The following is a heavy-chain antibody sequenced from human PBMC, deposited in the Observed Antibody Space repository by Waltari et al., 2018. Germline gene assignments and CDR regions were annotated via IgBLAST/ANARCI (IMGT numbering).Heavy chain of an antibody. J-gene: IGHJ4*02. Sequence: QVQLVQSGAEVKNPGASVSVSFPAPGYTFTGYDIHWVRQAPGQGLEWMGRINPNTGDTKFAQNFRVRVTMTRDTSISTAYMELSGLRSDDTAMYFCARREHFGDSLDYWGQGTLVAVSS. D-gene: IGHD3-16*01. CDR2: INPNTGDT. CDR3: ARREHFGDSLDY. V-gene: IGHV1-2*06. CDR1: GYTFTGYD.